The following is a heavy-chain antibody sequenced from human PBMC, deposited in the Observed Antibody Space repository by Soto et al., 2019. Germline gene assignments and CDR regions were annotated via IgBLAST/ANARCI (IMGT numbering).Heavy chain of an antibody. CDR1: GGSSSSGGYS. V-gene: IGHV4-30-2*06. CDR3: ARDYYGIDV. CDR2: TYQSGSA. Sequence: SETLSLTCTVSGGSSSSGGYSWTWIRQSPGKGLEWIGYTYQSGSAYYNPSLKSRVTISVDRSKNQFSLNLTSVTAADTAVYYCARDYYGIDVWGQGTTVTVSS. J-gene: IGHJ6*02.